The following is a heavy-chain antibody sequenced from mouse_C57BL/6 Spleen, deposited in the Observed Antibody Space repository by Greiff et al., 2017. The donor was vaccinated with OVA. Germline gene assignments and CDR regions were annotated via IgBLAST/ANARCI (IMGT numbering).Heavy chain of an antibody. CDR1: GYTFTSYW. D-gene: IGHD1-1*01. CDR2: IHPNSGST. J-gene: IGHJ2*01. Sequence: QVQLQQPGAELVKPGASVKLSCKASGYTFTSYWMHWVKQRPGQGLEWIGMIHPNSGSTNYNEKFKSKATLTVDKSSSTAYMQLSSLTSEDSAVYYGALTTVVATSYFDYWGQGTTLTVSS. V-gene: IGHV1-64*01. CDR3: ALTTVVATSYFDY.